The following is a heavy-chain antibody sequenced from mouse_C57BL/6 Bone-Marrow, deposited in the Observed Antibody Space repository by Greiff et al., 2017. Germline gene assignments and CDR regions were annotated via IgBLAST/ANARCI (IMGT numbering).Heavy chain of an antibody. D-gene: IGHD1-1*01. CDR1: GFTFSDFY. CDR3: ARDALYYYGSSYWYFDV. Sequence: EVKLVESGGGLVQSGRSLRLSCATSGFTFSDFYMEWVRQAPGKGLEWIAASRNKANDYTTEYSASVKGRFIVSRDTSQSILYLQMNALRAEDTAIYYCARDALYYYGSSYWYFDVWGTGTTVTVSS. J-gene: IGHJ1*03. CDR2: SRNKANDYTT. V-gene: IGHV7-1*01.